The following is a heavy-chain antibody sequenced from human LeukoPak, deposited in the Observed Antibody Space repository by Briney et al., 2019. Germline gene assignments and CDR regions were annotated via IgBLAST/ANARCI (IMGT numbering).Heavy chain of an antibody. J-gene: IGHJ6*02. V-gene: IGHV3-53*01. CDR2: IYSGGST. D-gene: IGHD6-13*01. Sequence: GGSLRLSCAASGFTVSSNYMSWVRQAPGKGLEWVSVIYSGGSTYYADSVKGRFTISRDNSKNTLYLQMNSLRAEDTAVYYCAKYSSSWYYYGMDVWGQGTTVTVSS. CDR3: AKYSSSWYYYGMDV. CDR1: GFTVSSNY.